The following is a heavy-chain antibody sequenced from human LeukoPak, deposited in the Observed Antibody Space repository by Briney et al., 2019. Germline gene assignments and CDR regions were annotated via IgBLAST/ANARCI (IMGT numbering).Heavy chain of an antibody. D-gene: IGHD5-24*01. J-gene: IGHJ5*02. CDR3: ARRRREISTITEDNWLDP. CDR2: ISYSGST. V-gene: IGHV4-39*01. Sequence: SETLSLTCTVSGGSISSSSNYWGWIRQPPGKGLEWIGTISYSGSTYYKPSLKSRVTISVDTSKNQFSLELSSVTAADTAVYYCARRRREISTITEDNWLDPWGHGTLVTVSS. CDR1: GGSISSSSNY.